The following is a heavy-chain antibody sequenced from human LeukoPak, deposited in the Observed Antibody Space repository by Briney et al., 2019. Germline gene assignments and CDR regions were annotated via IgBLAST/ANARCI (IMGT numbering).Heavy chain of an antibody. CDR3: ARGAATRNYYGMDV. V-gene: IGHV4-59*01. Sequence: TLSLICTVSGGSISGFYWSWFRQPPGKGLECIGYTDYSGGTNYNSSLKSRVTISVDTSKNQFALKVTSVTAADTAVYYCARGAATRNYYGMDVWGQGTTVTVSS. D-gene: IGHD6-25*01. J-gene: IGHJ6*02. CDR1: GGSISGFY. CDR2: TDYSGGT.